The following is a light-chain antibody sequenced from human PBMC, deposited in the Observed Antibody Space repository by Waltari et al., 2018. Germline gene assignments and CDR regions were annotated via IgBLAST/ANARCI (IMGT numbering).Light chain of an antibody. CDR2: NDV. V-gene: IGLV3-21*01. CDR1: NIASKP. J-gene: IGLJ2*01. CDR3: HVWDRDSDHVV. Sequence: SYVLTQPPSVSVAPGEPARLTCGGHNIASKPLPWCQQKPGQAPVLVVYNDVDRPSGIPERFSGSNSGNTATLTIIRVEAGDEADYYCHVWDRDSDHVVFGGGTQLNVL.